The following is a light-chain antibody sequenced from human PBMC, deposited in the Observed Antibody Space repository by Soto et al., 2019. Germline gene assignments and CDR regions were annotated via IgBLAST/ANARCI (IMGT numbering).Light chain of an antibody. CDR3: QQYNGALA. CDR1: QDMTNY. V-gene: IGKV1-27*01. CDR2: AAS. J-gene: IGKJ4*01. Sequence: DIQMTQSAYSLSASIGDRVTITCRASQDMTNYLAWYQQKPGKAPELLIYAASDLHSGVPSRFSGSGSGTDFTLTIRSLRTEDVATYHCQQYNGALAFGGGTKRQLK.